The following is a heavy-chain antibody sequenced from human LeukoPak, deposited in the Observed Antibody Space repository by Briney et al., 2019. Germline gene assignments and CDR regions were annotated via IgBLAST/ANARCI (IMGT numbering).Heavy chain of an antibody. J-gene: IGHJ4*02. V-gene: IGHV4-34*01. CDR1: GGSFSGYY. Sequence: SETLSLTCAVYGGSFSGYYWSWIRQPPGKGLEWIGEINHSGRTNHNPSLKSRLTISVDTSKNQFSLKLSSVTAADTAVYYCARIVGSSWYFDYWGQGTLVTVSS. CDR2: INHSGRT. D-gene: IGHD6-13*01. CDR3: ARIVGSSWYFDY.